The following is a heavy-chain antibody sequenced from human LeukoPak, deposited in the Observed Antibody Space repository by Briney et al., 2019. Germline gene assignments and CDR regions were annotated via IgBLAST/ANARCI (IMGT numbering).Heavy chain of an antibody. CDR2: ISSSSSYI. D-gene: IGHD3-10*01. J-gene: IGHJ4*02. CDR1: GFTFSSYS. CDR3: AKLGLRTRGFDY. V-gene: IGHV3-21*04. Sequence: GSLRLSCAASGFTFSSYSMNWVRQAPGKGLEWVSSISSSSSYIYYADSVKGRFTISRDNSKNTLYLQMNSLRAEDTAVYYCAKLGLRTRGFDYWGQGTLVTVSS.